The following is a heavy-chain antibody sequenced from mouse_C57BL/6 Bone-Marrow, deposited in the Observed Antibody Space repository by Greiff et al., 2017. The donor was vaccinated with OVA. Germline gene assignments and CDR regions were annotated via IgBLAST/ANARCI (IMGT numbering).Heavy chain of an antibody. CDR3: ARDDGYYFDY. CDR1: GYTFTSYW. J-gene: IGHJ2*01. Sequence: QVQLQQPGAELVKPGASVKLSKASGYTFTSYWMQWVKQRPGQGLEWIGEIDPSDSYTNYNQKFKGKATLTVDTSSSTAYMQLSSLTSEDSAVYYCARDDGYYFDYWGQGTTLTVSS. CDR2: IDPSDSYT. V-gene: IGHV1-50*01. D-gene: IGHD2-3*01.